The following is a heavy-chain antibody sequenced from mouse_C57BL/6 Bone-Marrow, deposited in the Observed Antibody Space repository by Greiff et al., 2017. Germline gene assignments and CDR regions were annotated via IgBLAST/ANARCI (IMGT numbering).Heavy chain of an antibody. Sequence: VQLQEPGAELVKPGASVKLSCKASGYTFTSYWMHWVKQRPGQGLEWIGMIHPNGGSTNYNEKFKSKATLTVDKSSSTAYMQLSSLTSEDSAVYYCARRWLLQFAYWGQGTLVTVSA. CDR2: IHPNGGST. CDR3: ARRWLLQFAY. D-gene: IGHD2-3*01. V-gene: IGHV1-64*01. J-gene: IGHJ3*01. CDR1: GYTFTSYW.